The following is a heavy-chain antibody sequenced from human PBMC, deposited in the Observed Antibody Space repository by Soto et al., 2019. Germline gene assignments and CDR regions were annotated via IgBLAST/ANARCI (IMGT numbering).Heavy chain of an antibody. J-gene: IGHJ6*02. CDR2: RYYRSRWYS. CDR3: ARSEEDSDYYYYGMDV. Sequence: SLTLSLASVGSGDTVSSNTVASNCVRQSPSRGVEWLGRRYYRSRWYSDYAVSVRRRIAINAETSENQVSLQLNSVTPEDTAVYYCARSEEDSDYYYYGMDVWGQGTTDAGFS. V-gene: IGHV6-1*01. CDR1: GDTVSSNTVA. D-gene: IGHD2-15*01.